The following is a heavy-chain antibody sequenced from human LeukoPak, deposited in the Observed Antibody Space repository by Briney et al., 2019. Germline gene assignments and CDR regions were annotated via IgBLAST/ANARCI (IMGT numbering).Heavy chain of an antibody. CDR3: AKEPVGSVVPAAIFGSWFDP. CDR2: INSDGSST. V-gene: IGHV3-74*01. J-gene: IGHJ5*02. Sequence: GGPLRLSCAASGFTFSSYWMHWVRQAPGKGLVWVSRINSDGSSTSYADSVKGRFTISRDNAKNTLYLQMNSLRAEDTAVYYCAKEPVGSVVPAAIFGSWFDPWGQGTLVTVSS. CDR1: GFTFSSYW. D-gene: IGHD2-2*02.